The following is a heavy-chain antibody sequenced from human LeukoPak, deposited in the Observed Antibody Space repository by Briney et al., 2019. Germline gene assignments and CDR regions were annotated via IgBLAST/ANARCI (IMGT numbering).Heavy chain of an antibody. J-gene: IGHJ2*01. CDR1: GGSISTYY. V-gene: IGHV4-59*08. CDR3: ARRTYFDL. CDR2: IYYSGST. Sequence: SETLSLTCTISGGSISTYYWSWVRQPPGKGLEWIGYIYYSGSTTYNPSLKSRVTISVDTSKNQFSLKLSSVTAADTAVYYCARRTYFDLWGRGTLVTVSS.